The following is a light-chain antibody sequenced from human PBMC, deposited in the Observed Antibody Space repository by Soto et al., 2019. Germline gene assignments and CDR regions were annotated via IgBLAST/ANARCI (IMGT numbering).Light chain of an antibody. Sequence: LTQPASVSGSPGQSITISCTGTSSDVGGYNYVSWYQQHPGKAPKLMIYEVSNRPSGVSDHFSGSKSGKTASLPISGLQVEDEGDYYCGSYTSSLYVFGTGTKVTVL. CDR1: SSDVGGYNY. V-gene: IGLV2-14*01. CDR2: EVS. CDR3: GSYTSSLYV. J-gene: IGLJ1*01.